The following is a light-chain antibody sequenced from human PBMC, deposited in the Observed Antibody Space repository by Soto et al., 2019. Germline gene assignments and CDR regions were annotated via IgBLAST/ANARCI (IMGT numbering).Light chain of an antibody. V-gene: IGLV1-40*01. CDR3: QSYDSSVSGWV. CDR1: SSNIGAGYD. Sequence: QSLLTQPPSLSGAPGQRVTISCTGSSSNIGAGYDVHWCQQLPGTAPKLLIYGDNKRPSGVPDRFSGSKSGTSASLAITGLQAEDEADYYCQSYDSSVSGWVFGGGTKVTVL. CDR2: GDN. J-gene: IGLJ2*01.